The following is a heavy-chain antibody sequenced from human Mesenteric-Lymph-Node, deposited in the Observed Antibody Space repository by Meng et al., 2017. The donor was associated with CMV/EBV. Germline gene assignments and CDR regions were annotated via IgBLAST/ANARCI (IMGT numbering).Heavy chain of an antibody. D-gene: IGHD2-2*01. CDR1: GLTFTDYA. CDR2: ISGNGGST. J-gene: IGHJ4*02. CDR3: ARGDSSTTWLKFDY. Sequence: GESLKISCAVSGLTFTDYAMSWVRQAPGKGLEWVSTISGNGGSTYYADSVKGRFTISRDNSKNMVYLQMNSLRAEDTALYFCARGDSSTTWLKFDYWGQGALVTVSS. V-gene: IGHV3-23*01.